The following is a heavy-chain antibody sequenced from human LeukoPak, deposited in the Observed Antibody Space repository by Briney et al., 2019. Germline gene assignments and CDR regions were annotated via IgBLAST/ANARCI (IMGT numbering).Heavy chain of an antibody. D-gene: IGHD3-3*01. CDR3: AKVRSVFGANCFDY. Sequence: GGSLRLSCAASGFTFSSYGMHWVRQAPGKGLEWVASKEKDGRTEYNADSVKGRFTISRDNSANTLYLELDSLTVEDTAVYYCAKVRSVFGANCFDYWGQGTLVTVSS. J-gene: IGHJ4*02. CDR1: GFTFSSYG. CDR2: KEKDGRTE. V-gene: IGHV3-30*02.